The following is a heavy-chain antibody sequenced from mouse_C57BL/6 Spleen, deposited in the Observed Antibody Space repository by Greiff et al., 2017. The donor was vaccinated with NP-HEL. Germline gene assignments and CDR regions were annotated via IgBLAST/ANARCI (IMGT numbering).Heavy chain of an antibody. CDR2: INPNYGTT. V-gene: IGHV1-39*01. J-gene: IGHJ3*01. CDR1: GYSFTDYN. CDR3: ASGYGSSRFAY. D-gene: IGHD1-1*01. Sequence: EVKLMESGPELVKPGASVKISCKASGYSFTDYNMNWVKQSNGKSLEWIGVINPNYGTTSYNQKFKGKATLTVDQSSSTAYMQLNGRTSEDSAVYYCASGYGSSRFAYWGQGTRVTVSA.